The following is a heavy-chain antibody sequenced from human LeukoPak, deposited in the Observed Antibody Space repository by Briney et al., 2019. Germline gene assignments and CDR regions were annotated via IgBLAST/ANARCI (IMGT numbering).Heavy chain of an antibody. CDR2: LIPFVGIS. D-gene: IGHD5-18*01. Sequence: SVKVSCKASGGTLSSYTINWVRQAPGQGLEWMGRLIPFVGISNYAQNLQGRVSITADKSATPAFMELSSLRFEDTAVYYCARSYEHRGYGQYVDYWGQGTLVIVSS. CDR3: ARSYEHRGYGQYVDY. CDR1: GGTLSSYT. V-gene: IGHV1-69*02. J-gene: IGHJ4*02.